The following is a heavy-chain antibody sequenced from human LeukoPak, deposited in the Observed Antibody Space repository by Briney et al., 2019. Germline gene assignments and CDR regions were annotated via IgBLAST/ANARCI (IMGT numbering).Heavy chain of an antibody. V-gene: IGHV4-39*07. CDR1: GGSISSSDYY. Sequence: SETLSLTCTVSGGSISSSDYYWGWIRQPPGKGLEWIGCIYYSGSTYYNPSLKSRVTISVDTSKNQFSLKLSSVTAADTAVYYCAREDSYGPDYWGQGTLVTVSS. CDR2: IYYSGST. CDR3: AREDSYGPDY. J-gene: IGHJ4*02. D-gene: IGHD5-18*01.